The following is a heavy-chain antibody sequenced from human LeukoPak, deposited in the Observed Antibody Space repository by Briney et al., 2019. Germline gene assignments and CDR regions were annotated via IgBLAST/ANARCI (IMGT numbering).Heavy chain of an antibody. J-gene: IGHJ4*02. CDR3: PREDDFSSGRPFSPDY. Sequence: GGSLRLSCAASGFTFSSYAMSWVRQAPGKGLDWVSAISGSGGSTYYADSVKGRFTISRDNSKRTLYLQMTSLRAEDTALYYCPREDDFSSGRPFSPDYWGQGTLVSVSS. V-gene: IGHV3-23*01. CDR1: GFTFSSYA. CDR2: ISGSGGST. D-gene: IGHD3-3*01.